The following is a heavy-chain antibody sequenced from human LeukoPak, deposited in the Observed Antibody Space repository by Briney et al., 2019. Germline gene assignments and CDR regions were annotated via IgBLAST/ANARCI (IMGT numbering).Heavy chain of an antibody. V-gene: IGHV4-4*07. CDR1: GGSISSYY. J-gene: IGHJ6*03. CDR3: ARGKYCYGSGSTNYMDV. D-gene: IGHD3-10*01. Sequence: PSETLSLTCTVSGGSISSYYWSWIRQPAGKGLEWIGRIYTSGSTNYNPSLKSRVTMSVDTSKNQFSLKLSSVTAADTAVYYCARGKYCYGSGSTNYMDVWGKGTTVTVSS. CDR2: IYTSGST.